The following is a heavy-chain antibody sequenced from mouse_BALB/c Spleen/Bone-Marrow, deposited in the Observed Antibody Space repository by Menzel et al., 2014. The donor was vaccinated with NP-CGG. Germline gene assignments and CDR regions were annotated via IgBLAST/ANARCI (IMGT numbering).Heavy chain of an antibody. V-gene: IGHV7-3*02. Sequence: EVQLQESGGGLVQPGGSLRLSCATSGFTFTDYYMNWVRQPPGKALEWLGFIRNKANGYTTEYSASVKGRFTISRDNSQSILYLQMNTLRAEDSATYYCAGDKGSVFFDYWGQGTTLTGSS. D-gene: IGHD1-3*01. CDR2: IRNKANGYTT. CDR3: AGDKGSVFFDY. CDR1: GFTFTDYY. J-gene: IGHJ2*01.